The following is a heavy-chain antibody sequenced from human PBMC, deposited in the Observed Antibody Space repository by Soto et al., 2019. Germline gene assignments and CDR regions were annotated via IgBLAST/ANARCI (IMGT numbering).Heavy chain of an antibody. J-gene: IGHJ4*02. CDR2: VSGSGGTT. V-gene: IGHV3-23*01. CDR3: ARASSASAYLDY. D-gene: IGHD3-22*01. CDR1: GFTFSSYA. Sequence: EVQLLESGGGLVQPGGSLRLSCAASGFTFSSYAMSWVRQAPGKGLEWVSVVSGSGGTTYYADSVKGRFTISRDNSKNTVYLQMNSLGDDDTAVYYCARASSASAYLDYWGQGTLVTASS.